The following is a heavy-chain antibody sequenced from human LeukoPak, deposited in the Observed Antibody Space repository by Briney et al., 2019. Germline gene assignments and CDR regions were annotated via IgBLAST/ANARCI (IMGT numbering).Heavy chain of an antibody. CDR3: VRDGGSGSDY. CDR1: GFTFTKYG. Sequence: GGSLRLSCATSGFTFTKYGFHWVGQAPGTGLEGVALICYDGSRKYYADSVKGRFTISRANSMDTLYLQMNSLRAEDTALYYCVRDGGSGSDYWGQGTLVTVSS. D-gene: IGHD3-10*01. CDR2: ICYDGSRK. J-gene: IGHJ4*02. V-gene: IGHV3-33*01.